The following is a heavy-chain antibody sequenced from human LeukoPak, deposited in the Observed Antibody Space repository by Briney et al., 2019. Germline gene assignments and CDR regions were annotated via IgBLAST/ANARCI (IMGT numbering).Heavy chain of an antibody. J-gene: IGHJ4*02. V-gene: IGHV3-NL1*01. CDR1: GFTFSSYS. CDR2: IYSGDSKHYTGST. CDR3: ASSYYYEESGYHRPPEY. Sequence: PGGSLRLSCAASGFTFSSYSMNWVRQAPGKGLEWVSVIYSGDSKHYTGSTLYADSVKGRFTISRHNSDNTVYLQMNSLRPEDTAVYYCASSYYYEESGYHRPPEYWGQGTLVPVSS. D-gene: IGHD3-22*01.